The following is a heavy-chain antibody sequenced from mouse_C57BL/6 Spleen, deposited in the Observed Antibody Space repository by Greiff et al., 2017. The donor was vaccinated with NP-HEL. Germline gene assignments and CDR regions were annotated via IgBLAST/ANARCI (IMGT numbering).Heavy chain of an antibody. CDR3: ARSYDYSWFAY. Sequence: QVQLQQSGAELVKPGASVKISCKASGYAFSSYWMNWVKQRPGKGLEWIGQIYPGDGDTNYNGKFKGKATLTADESSSTAYMQRRSLTSEDSAVYFCARSYDYSWFAYWGQGTLVTVSA. CDR1: GYAFSSYW. V-gene: IGHV1-80*01. D-gene: IGHD2-4*01. J-gene: IGHJ3*01. CDR2: IYPGDGDT.